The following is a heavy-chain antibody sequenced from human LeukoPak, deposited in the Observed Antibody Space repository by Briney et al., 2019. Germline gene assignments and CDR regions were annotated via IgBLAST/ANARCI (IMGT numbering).Heavy chain of an antibody. J-gene: IGHJ4*02. Sequence: SQTLSLTCTVSGGSISSGGYYWSWIRQPPGKGLEWIGYIYHSGSTYYNPSLKSRVTISVDRSKNQFSLKLSSVTAADTAVYYCARYCSSTSCLNFDYWGQGTLVTVSS. CDR2: IYHSGST. D-gene: IGHD2-2*01. CDR1: GGSISSGGYY. CDR3: ARYCSSTSCLNFDY. V-gene: IGHV4-30-2*01.